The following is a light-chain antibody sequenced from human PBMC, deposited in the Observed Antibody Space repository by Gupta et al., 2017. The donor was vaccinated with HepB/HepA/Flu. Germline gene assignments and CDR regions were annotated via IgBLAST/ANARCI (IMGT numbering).Light chain of an antibody. V-gene: IGLV1-44*01. CDR2: NSN. CDR3: AAWDDSLKGWV. Sequence: QSLLTQPPSASGTPGQRVTISCSGGSSNIGGRTVNWYQHFPGTAPKLLIYNSNQRPSGIPDRFSGSRSGTSASLAISGLQHDDESDYYCAAWDDSLKGWVFGGGTKLTVL. J-gene: IGLJ2*01. CDR1: SSNIGGRT.